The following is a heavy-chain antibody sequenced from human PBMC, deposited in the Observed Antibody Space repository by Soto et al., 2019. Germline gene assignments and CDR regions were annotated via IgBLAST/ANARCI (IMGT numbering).Heavy chain of an antibody. Sequence: GSLRLSCAASGFTFSSYAMHWVRQAPGKGLEWVAVISYDGSNKYYADSVKGRFTISRDNSKNTLYLQMNSLRAEDTAVYYCARTSIAARGGKFDYWGQGTLVTVSS. D-gene: IGHD6-6*01. CDR2: ISYDGSNK. J-gene: IGHJ4*02. CDR1: GFTFSSYA. CDR3: ARTSIAARGGKFDY. V-gene: IGHV3-30-3*01.